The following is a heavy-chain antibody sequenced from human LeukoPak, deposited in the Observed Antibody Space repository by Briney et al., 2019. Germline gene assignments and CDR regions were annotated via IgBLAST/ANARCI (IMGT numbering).Heavy chain of an antibody. CDR1: GYTFTNYW. J-gene: IGHJ3*02. CDR2: IYPGDSDT. D-gene: IGHD3-3*01. V-gene: IGHV5-51*01. CDR3: VRLVDLGAFDI. Sequence: GESLKISCKGSGYTFTNYWIGWVRQMPEKGLEWMGIIYPGDSDTRYGPSFQGQVTVSADKSISTAYLQWSSPKASDTAMYYCVRLVDLGAFDIWGQGTMVTVSS.